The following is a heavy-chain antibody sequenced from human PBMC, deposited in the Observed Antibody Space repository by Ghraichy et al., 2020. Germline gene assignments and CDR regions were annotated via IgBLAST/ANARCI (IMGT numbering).Heavy chain of an antibody. Sequence: ASVKVSCKASGYTFTSYGISWVRQAPGQGLEWMGWISAYNGNTNYAQKLQGRVTMTTDTSTSTAYMELRSLRSDDTAVYYCARDHYDFWSGYEGNYYGMDVWGQGTTVTVSS. CDR1: GYTFTSYG. D-gene: IGHD3-3*01. CDR2: ISAYNGNT. J-gene: IGHJ6*02. V-gene: IGHV1-18*01. CDR3: ARDHYDFWSGYEGNYYGMDV.